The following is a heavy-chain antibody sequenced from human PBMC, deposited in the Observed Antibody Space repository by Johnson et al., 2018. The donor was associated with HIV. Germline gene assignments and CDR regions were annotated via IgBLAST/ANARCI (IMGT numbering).Heavy chain of an antibody. CDR1: GFTFSSYA. J-gene: IGHJ3*02. CDR3: ARAEVPYYDSSGYPSGVSRAFDI. CDR2: ISYDGSNK. Sequence: VQLVESGGGVVKPGRSLRLSCAASGFTFSSYAMHWVRQAPGKGLEWVAVISYDGSNKYYADSVKGRFTIPRDNYTNTLYLQMNSLRAEDTAVYYCARAEVPYYDSSGYPSGVSRAFDIWGQGTMVTVSS. D-gene: IGHD3-22*01. V-gene: IGHV3-30-3*01.